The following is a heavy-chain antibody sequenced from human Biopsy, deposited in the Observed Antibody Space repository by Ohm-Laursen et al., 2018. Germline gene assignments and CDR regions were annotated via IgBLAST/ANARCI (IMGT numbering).Heavy chain of an antibody. V-gene: IGHV4-59*01. CDR2: FRFEDRT. Sequence: GTLSLTCAVSGGSISNYFWTWIRQPPGKGLEWIGYFRFEDRTSYNSSLKSRVTISADTSKNQFSLRPSSVTAADTAVYYCALGGGSYVNFDYWGQGTLVTVSS. CDR1: GGSISNYF. J-gene: IGHJ4*02. CDR3: ALGGGSYVNFDY. D-gene: IGHD1-26*01.